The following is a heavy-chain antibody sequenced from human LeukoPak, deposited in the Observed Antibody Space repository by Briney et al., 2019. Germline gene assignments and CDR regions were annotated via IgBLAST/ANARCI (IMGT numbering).Heavy chain of an antibody. D-gene: IGHD4-23*01. CDR1: GYTFTSYY. Sequence: ASVKVSCKASGYTFTSYYMHWVRQAPGQGLEWMGIINPSGGSTSYAQKFQGRVTMTRDMSTSTVYMELSSLRSEDTAVYYCARESVVTPGGDAFDIWGQGTMVTVSS. V-gene: IGHV1-46*01. CDR2: INPSGGST. J-gene: IGHJ3*02. CDR3: ARESVVTPGGDAFDI.